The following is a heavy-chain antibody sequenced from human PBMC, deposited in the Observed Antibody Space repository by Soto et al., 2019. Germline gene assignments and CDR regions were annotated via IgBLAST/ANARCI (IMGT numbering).Heavy chain of an antibody. J-gene: IGHJ6*02. V-gene: IGHV1-69*13. CDR3: ARGATYYFDSSGYPDYYYYGMDV. Sequence: ASVKVSCKASGGTFSSYAISWVRQAPGQGLEWMGGIIPIFGTANYAQKFQGRVTITADESTSTAYMELSSLRSQDTAVYYCARGATYYFDSSGYPDYYYYGMDVWGQGPTVTVSS. D-gene: IGHD3-22*01. CDR1: GGTFSSYA. CDR2: IIPIFGTA.